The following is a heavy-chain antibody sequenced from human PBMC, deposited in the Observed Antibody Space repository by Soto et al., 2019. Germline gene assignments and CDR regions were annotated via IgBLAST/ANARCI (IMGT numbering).Heavy chain of an antibody. CDR1: GFTFSSYA. D-gene: IGHD2-15*01. Sequence: GGSLRLSCAASGFTFSSYAMHWVRQAPGKGLEWVAVISYDGSNKYYADSVKGRFTISRDNSKNTLYLQRNSLRAEDTAVYYCARERWAIVVVVAATQTPYYGMDVWGQGTTVTVSS. CDR3: ARERWAIVVVVAATQTPYYGMDV. V-gene: IGHV3-30-3*01. J-gene: IGHJ6*02. CDR2: ISYDGSNK.